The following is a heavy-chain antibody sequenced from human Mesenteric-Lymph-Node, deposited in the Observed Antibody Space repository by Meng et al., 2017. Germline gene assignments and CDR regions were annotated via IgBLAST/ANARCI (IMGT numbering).Heavy chain of an antibody. CDR2: IIPIFGTA. Sequence: SVKVSCKASGGTFSSYAISWVRQAPGQGREWRGGIIPIFGTANYAQKFQGRVTITADKSTSTAYMELSSLRSEDTAVYYCASLEEIRGKAVGGWGQGTLVTVSS. CDR3: ASLEEIRGKAVGG. J-gene: IGHJ4*02. D-gene: IGHD6-19*01. V-gene: IGHV1-69*06. CDR1: GGTFSSYA.